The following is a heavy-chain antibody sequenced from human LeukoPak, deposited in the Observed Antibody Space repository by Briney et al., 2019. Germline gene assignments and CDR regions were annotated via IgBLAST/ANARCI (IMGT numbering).Heavy chain of an antibody. V-gene: IGHV3-11*06. CDR1: GFTFSDYY. Sequence: GGSLRLSCAASGFTFSDYYMSWIRQAPGKGPEWVSYISSSSSYTNYADSVKGRFTISRDNAKNSLYLQMNSLRAEDTAVYYCARAFYGSGTNFDYWGQGTLVTVSS. J-gene: IGHJ4*02. CDR3: ARAFYGSGTNFDY. CDR2: ISSSSSYT. D-gene: IGHD3-10*01.